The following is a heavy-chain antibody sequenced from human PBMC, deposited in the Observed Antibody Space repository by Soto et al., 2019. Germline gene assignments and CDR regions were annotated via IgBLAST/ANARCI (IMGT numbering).Heavy chain of an antibody. CDR3: AKARHGSGTYSYFDY. CDR2: IWYDGSNK. CDR1: GFTFSSYA. Sequence: QVQLVESGGGVVQPGRSLRLSCAASGFTFSSYAMHWVRQAPGNGLEWVAVIWYDGSNKNYADSVKGRFTISRDNSKNTLYLQMISLRTEDTAVYYCAKARHGSGTYSYFDYWGQGILVNVSS. D-gene: IGHD3-10*01. J-gene: IGHJ4*02. V-gene: IGHV3-30*18.